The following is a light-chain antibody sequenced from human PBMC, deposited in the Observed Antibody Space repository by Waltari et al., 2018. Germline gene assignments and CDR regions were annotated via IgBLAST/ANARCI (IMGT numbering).Light chain of an antibody. CDR1: QSLVHSDGKTY. CDR3: MQTTHWPRT. V-gene: IGKV2-30*02. J-gene: IGKJ2*01. Sequence: DVVMTQSPLSLSVTLEQQASISCKSSQSLVHSDGKTYLNWFHQRPGQSPRRLIYKISNRASGVPDRCSGSGSGTDFTLTINRGEAEEVGVYYCMQTTHWPRTFGQGTKLEIK. CDR2: KIS.